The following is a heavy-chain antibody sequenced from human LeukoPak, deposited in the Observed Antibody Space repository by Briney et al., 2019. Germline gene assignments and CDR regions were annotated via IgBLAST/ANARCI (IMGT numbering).Heavy chain of an antibody. CDR1: GGSFIGYY. J-gene: IGHJ3*02. CDR3: AREGGIVVVVAATITLDAFDI. V-gene: IGHV4-34*01. CDR2: INHSGST. D-gene: IGHD2-15*01. Sequence: SETLSLTCAVYGGSFIGYYWNWIRQPPGKGLEWIGEINHSGSTNYNPSLKSRVTISVDTSKNQFSLKLSSVTAADTAVYYCAREGGIVVVVAATITLDAFDIWGQGTMVTVSS.